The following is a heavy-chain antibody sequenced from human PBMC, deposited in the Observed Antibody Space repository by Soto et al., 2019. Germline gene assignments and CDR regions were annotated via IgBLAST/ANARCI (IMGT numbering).Heavy chain of an antibody. J-gene: IGHJ4*02. V-gene: IGHV1-69*02. CDR1: VDTFNFYT. Sequence: QVQLVQSGAELKKPGSSVRLSCKTSVDTFNFYTINWVQQAPGLGLEWMGRTIPVLMMSTYALKFQGRLTIAADKSTSTAYMGLNSLKPEETARYYCATSYGSGSQAFDFWGRGALVTFSS. CDR2: TIPVLMMS. D-gene: IGHD3-10*01. CDR3: ATSYGSGSQAFDF.